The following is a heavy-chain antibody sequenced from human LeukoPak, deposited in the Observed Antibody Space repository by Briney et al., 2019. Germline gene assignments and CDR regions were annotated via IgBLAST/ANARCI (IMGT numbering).Heavy chain of an antibody. CDR1: GGTFSSYA. V-gene: IGHV1-69*13. D-gene: IGHD6-13*01. Sequence: SVKVSCKASGGTFSSYAISWVRQAPGQGLEWMGGIIPIFGTANYAQKFQGRVTITADESTSTAYMELSSLRSEDTAVYYCARSGIAAAGTWGWFDPWGQGTLVTVSS. J-gene: IGHJ5*02. CDR3: ARSGIAAAGTWGWFDP. CDR2: IIPIFGTA.